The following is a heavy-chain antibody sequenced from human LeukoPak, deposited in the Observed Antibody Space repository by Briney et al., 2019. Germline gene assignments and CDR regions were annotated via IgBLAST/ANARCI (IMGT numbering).Heavy chain of an antibody. V-gene: IGHV4-34*01. D-gene: IGHD3-22*01. CDR2: INHSGST. J-gene: IGHJ3*02. CDR3: ARDYAYYYDSSGYPDAFDI. Sequence: PSEALSLTCAVYGGSFSGYYWSWIRQPPGKGLEWIGEINHSGSTNYNPSLKSRVTISVDTSKNQFSLKLSSVTAADTAVYYCARDYAYYYDSSGYPDAFDIWGQGTMVTVSS. CDR1: GGSFSGYY.